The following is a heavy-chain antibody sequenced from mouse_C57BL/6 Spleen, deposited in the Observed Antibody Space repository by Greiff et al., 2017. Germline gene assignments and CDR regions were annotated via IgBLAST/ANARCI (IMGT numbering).Heavy chain of an antibody. CDR1: GYTFTSYW. J-gene: IGHJ3*01. CDR2: IDPSDSET. Sequence: VQLQQSGAELVRPGSSVKLSCKASGYTFTSYWMHWVKQRPIQGLEWIGNIDPSDSETHYNQKFKDKATLTVDKSSSTAYMQLSSLTSEDSAVYYCARGYEYDVLAYWGQGTLVTVSA. V-gene: IGHV1-52*01. D-gene: IGHD2-4*01. CDR3: ARGYEYDVLAY.